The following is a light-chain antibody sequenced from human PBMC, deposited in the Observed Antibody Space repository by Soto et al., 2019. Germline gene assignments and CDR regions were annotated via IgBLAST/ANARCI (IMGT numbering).Light chain of an antibody. V-gene: IGKV1-5*03. CDR2: KAS. J-gene: IGKJ5*01. CDR3: QQYSTYPIT. CDR1: QSVTTW. Sequence: DIQMTQSPSTPSASVGDRVTITCRASQSVTTWLAWYQQKPGKAPKLLIYKASNLESGLPSRFTGSGSGTEFTLTISSLQSDDFATYYCQQYSTYPITFGQGTRLEIK.